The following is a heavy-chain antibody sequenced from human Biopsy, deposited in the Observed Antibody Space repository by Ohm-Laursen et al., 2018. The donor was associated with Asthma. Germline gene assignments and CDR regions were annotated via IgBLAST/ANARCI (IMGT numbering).Heavy chain of an antibody. J-gene: IGHJ4*02. D-gene: IGHD3-22*01. CDR1: YGSITSGGYY. CDR3: ARAQDYYDSRGYYRSFDY. V-gene: IGHV4-31*03. Sequence: TLSLTCTVSYGSITSGGYYWTWTRQHPGKGLEWIGFIYYSGSIYYNPSLKSRVSISIDTSKNQFSLKLSPVTAADTAVYYCARAQDYYDSRGYYRSFDYWGQGTLVTVSS. CDR2: IYYSGSI.